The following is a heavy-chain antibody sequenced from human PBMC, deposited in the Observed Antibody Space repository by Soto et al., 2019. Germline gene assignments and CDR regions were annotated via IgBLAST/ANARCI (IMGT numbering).Heavy chain of an antibody. CDR1: GFTFSSYA. J-gene: IGHJ4*02. CDR2: ISYDGSNK. CDR3: ARDFDY. V-gene: IGHV3-30-3*01. Sequence: QVQLVESGGGVVQPGRSLRLSCAASGFTFSSYAMHWVRQAPGKGLEWVAVISYDGSNKYYADSVKGRFTISRDNSKKTLYQQMNSLRAEDTAVYHCARDFDYWGQGTLVTVSS.